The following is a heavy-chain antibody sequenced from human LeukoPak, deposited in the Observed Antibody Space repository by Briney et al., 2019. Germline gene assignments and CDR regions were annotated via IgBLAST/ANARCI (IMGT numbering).Heavy chain of an antibody. Sequence: GGSLRLSCAASGFTFSSYAMSWVRQAPGRGLEWVSTISSGGGYTYYADFVKGRFTISRDNSKNTLYLQMNTLRAEDTAVYYCAKGRDGYNSCDYWGQGTLVTVSS. J-gene: IGHJ4*02. CDR2: ISSGGGYT. CDR3: AKGRDGYNSCDY. CDR1: GFTFSSYA. V-gene: IGHV3-23*01. D-gene: IGHD5-24*01.